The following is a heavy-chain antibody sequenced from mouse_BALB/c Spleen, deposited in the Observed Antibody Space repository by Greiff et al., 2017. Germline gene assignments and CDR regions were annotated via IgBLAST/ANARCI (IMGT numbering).Heavy chain of an antibody. Sequence: EVKLMESGGGLVQPGGSRKLSCAASGFTFSSFGMHWVRQAPEKGLEWVAYISSGSSTIYYADTVKGRFTISRDNPKNTLFLQMTSLRSEDTAMYYCARDGYDEDFDYWGQGTTLTVSS. J-gene: IGHJ2*01. CDR3: ARDGYDEDFDY. V-gene: IGHV5-17*02. D-gene: IGHD2-2*01. CDR1: GFTFSSFG. CDR2: ISSGSSTI.